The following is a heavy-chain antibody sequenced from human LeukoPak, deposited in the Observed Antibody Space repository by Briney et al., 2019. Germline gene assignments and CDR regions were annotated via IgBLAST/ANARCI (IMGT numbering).Heavy chain of an antibody. Sequence: PGGSLRLSCAASGFTFSSYSMNWVRQAPGKGLEWVSSISSSSSYIYYADSVKGRFTISRDNAKNSLYLQMNSLRAEDTAVYYRARGDYDILTGYPTPFDYWGQGTLVTVSS. V-gene: IGHV3-21*01. CDR2: ISSSSSYI. CDR1: GFTFSSYS. J-gene: IGHJ4*02. D-gene: IGHD3-9*01. CDR3: ARGDYDILTGYPTPFDY.